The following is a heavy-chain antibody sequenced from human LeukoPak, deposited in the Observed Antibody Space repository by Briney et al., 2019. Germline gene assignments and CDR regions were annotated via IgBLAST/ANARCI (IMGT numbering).Heavy chain of an antibody. V-gene: IGHV3-66*01. J-gene: IGHJ3*02. Sequence: GGSLRLSCAASGFTVSSNSMSWVRQAPGKGLEWVSVIYSGGTTYYADSVKGRFTISKDNSKNTLYLQMNSLRAEDTAVYYCARESHRRAFDIWGQGTMVTVSS. CDR1: GFTVSSNS. CDR2: IYSGGTT. CDR3: ARESHRRAFDI. D-gene: IGHD1-14*01.